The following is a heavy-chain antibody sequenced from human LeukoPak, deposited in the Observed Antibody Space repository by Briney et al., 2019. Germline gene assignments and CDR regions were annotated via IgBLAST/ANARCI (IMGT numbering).Heavy chain of an antibody. J-gene: IGHJ4*02. D-gene: IGHD6-13*01. CDR3: ARFLGADYSSPIDY. Sequence: SETLSLTCTVSGGSISSSSYYWGWIRQPPGKGLEWIGSNYYSGNTHYNPSLKRRATISVDTSKNQLSLRLSSVTAADTAMYYCARFLGADYSSPIDYWGQGTLVTVSS. CDR1: GGSISSSSYY. V-gene: IGHV4-39*07. CDR2: NYYSGNT.